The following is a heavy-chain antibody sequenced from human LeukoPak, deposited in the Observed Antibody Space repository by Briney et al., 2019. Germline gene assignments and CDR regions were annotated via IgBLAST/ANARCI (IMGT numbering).Heavy chain of an antibody. Sequence: WGSLRLSCAASGFTLSSYEMNWVSQAPRKGLEWVSYISSSGSAIYYADSVKGRFTISRDNAKNSLYLQMNSLRAEDTAVYYCARRGDGYNSFDYWGHGTPVTVSS. CDR2: ISSSGSAI. V-gene: IGHV3-48*03. D-gene: IGHD5-24*01. CDR1: GFTLSSYE. CDR3: ARRGDGYNSFDY. J-gene: IGHJ4*01.